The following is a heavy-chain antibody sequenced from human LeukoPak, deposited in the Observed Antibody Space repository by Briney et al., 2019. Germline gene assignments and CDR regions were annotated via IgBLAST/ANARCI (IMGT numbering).Heavy chain of an antibody. CDR3: ASDSIAAAERYYYYYMDV. V-gene: IGHV7-4-1*02. CDR1: GYTFTSYA. Sequence: ASVKVSCKASGYTFTSYAMNWVRQAPGQGLEWMGWINTNTGNPTYAQGFTGRFVFSLDTSVSTAYLQISSLKAEDTAVYYCASDSIAAAERYYYYYMDVWGKGTTVTVSS. CDR2: INTNTGNP. J-gene: IGHJ6*03. D-gene: IGHD6-13*01.